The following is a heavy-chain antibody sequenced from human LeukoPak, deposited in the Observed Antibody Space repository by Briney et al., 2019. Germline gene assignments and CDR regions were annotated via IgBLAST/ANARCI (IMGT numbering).Heavy chain of an antibody. CDR3: AKFLGYCSSTSCYDSGMDV. CDR2: ISAYNGNT. Sequence: ASVKASCKASGYTFTSYGISWVRQAPGQGLEWMGWISAYNGNTNYAQKLQGRVTMTTDTSTSTAYMELRSLRSDDTAVYYCAKFLGYCSSTSCYDSGMDVWGQGTTVTVSS. J-gene: IGHJ6*02. D-gene: IGHD2-2*01. V-gene: IGHV1-18*01. CDR1: GYTFTSYG.